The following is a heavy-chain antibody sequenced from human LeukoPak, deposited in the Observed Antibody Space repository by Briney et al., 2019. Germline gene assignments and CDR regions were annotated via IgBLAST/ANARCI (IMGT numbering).Heavy chain of an antibody. CDR1: GFTLYTFGSYW. CDR3: VRGGFGHAMDV. V-gene: IGHV3-74*01. D-gene: IGHD3-10*01. Sequence: GGSLRLSCAASGFTLYTFGSYWMHWVRQAPGKGLVWVSVIHNDGSGTNYADSLKGRATISRDNAKNTLYLQMTSLGAEDTGVYYCVRGGFGHAMDVWGQGTTVIVSS. CDR2: IHNDGSGT. J-gene: IGHJ6*02.